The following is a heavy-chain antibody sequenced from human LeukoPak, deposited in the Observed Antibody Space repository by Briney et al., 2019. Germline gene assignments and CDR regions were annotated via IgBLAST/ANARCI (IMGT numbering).Heavy chain of an antibody. D-gene: IGHD3-3*01. CDR1: GYTFTSYG. J-gene: IGHJ4*02. Sequence: ASVKVSCKASGYTFTSYGISWVRQAPGQGLEWMGWISAYNGNTNYAQKLQGRVTMTTDTSTSTAYMELRSLRSDDTAVYYCARTGGNYDFWSGYYRGFDYWGQGTLVTVSS. CDR3: ARTGGNYDFWSGYYRGFDY. V-gene: IGHV1-18*01. CDR2: ISAYNGNT.